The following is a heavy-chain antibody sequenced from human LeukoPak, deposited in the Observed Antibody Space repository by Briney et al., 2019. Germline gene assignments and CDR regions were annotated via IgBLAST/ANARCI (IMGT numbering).Heavy chain of an antibody. CDR2: IYSAGGT. CDR3: ASGSSLGQVDY. V-gene: IGHV3-66*02. CDR1: GFTVSNNY. Sequence: GSLRLSCAASGFTVSNNYMTWVRQAPGKGLEWVSLIYSAGGTLYADSVKGRFTISRDNSKNTLYLRMNSLRTEDTAVYYCASGSSLGQVDYWGQGTLVTVSS. D-gene: IGHD1-26*01. J-gene: IGHJ4*02.